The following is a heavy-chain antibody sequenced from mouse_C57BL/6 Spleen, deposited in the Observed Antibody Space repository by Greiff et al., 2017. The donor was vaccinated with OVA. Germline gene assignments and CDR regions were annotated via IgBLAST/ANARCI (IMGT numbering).Heavy chain of an antibody. CDR1: GFTFSNYW. Sequence: EVQLQQSGGGLVQPGGSMKLSCVASGFTFSNYWMNWVRQSPEKGLEWVAQIRLKSDNYATHYAESVKGRFTISRDDSKSSVYLQMNNLRAEDTGIYYCTVLLPFDYWGQGTTLTVSS. J-gene: IGHJ2*01. D-gene: IGHD1-1*01. CDR2: IRLKSDNYAT. V-gene: IGHV6-3*01. CDR3: TVLLPFDY.